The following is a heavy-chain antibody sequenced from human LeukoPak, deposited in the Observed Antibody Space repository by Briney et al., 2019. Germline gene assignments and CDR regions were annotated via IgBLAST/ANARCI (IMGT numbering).Heavy chain of an antibody. Sequence: GGSLRLSCAASGFTFASYWMHWVRQVPGKGLMWVSRINNDGGSTGSADSVKGRFTISRDNAKNTLFLQMNSLRAEDTAVYYCARLSWDYKNYMDVWGKGTTVTVSS. D-gene: IGHD3-16*01. J-gene: IGHJ6*03. CDR3: ARLSWDYKNYMDV. CDR2: INNDGGST. CDR1: GFTFASYW. V-gene: IGHV3-74*01.